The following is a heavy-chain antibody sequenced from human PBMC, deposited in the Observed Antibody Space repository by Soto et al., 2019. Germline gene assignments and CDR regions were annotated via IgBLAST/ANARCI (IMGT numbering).Heavy chain of an antibody. CDR3: AIEVGRSNQFDL. V-gene: IGHV1-8*01. Sequence: GASVKVSCKASGYTFTTYDICWVRQATGQGLEWMGWMNPYSGNTGYAQKFQGRVTVTRNTSISTVYMELSGLRPDDTAVYYCAIEVGRSNQFDLWGQGTMVTVSS. CDR1: GYTFTTYD. CDR2: MNPYSGNT. D-gene: IGHD6-13*01. J-gene: IGHJ5*02.